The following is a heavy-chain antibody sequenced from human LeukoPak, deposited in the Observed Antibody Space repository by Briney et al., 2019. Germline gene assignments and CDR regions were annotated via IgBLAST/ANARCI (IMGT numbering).Heavy chain of an antibody. V-gene: IGHV3-33*06. J-gene: IGHJ6*02. CDR3: AKERGGSSYYYGMDV. CDR1: GFTFSSYG. Sequence: GGSLRLSCAASGFTFSSYGMHWVRQAPGKGLEWVAVIWYDGSKKYYGDSVKGRFTISRDNSKNTLYLQMNSLRAEDTAVYYCAKERGGSSYYYGMDVWGQGTTVTVSS. CDR2: IWYDGSKK. D-gene: IGHD2-15*01.